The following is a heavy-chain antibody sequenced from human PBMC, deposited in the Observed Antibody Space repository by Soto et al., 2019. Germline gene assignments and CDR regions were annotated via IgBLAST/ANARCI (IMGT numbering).Heavy chain of an antibody. J-gene: IGHJ6*02. CDR3: ARGYYYGMDV. V-gene: IGHV4-34*01. Sequence: SSETLSLTCAVYGGSFSGYYWSWIRQPPGKGLEWIGEINHSGSTNYNPSLRSRVTISVDTSKNQFSLKLSSVTAADTAVYYCARGYYYGMDVWSQGTTVTVSS. CDR1: GGSFSGYY. CDR2: INHSGST.